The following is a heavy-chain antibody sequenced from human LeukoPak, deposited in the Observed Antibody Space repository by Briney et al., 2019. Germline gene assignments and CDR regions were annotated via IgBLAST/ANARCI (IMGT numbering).Heavy chain of an antibody. CDR2: INPNSGGT. CDR3: ARDSAPKGYCSSTSCSRFDP. J-gene: IGHJ5*02. CDR1: GYTFTGYY. V-gene: IGHV1-2*02. Sequence: ASVKVSCKASGYTFTGYYMHWVRQAPGQGLEWMGWINPNSGGTNYAQKFQGRVTMTRDTSISTAYMELSRLRSDDTAVYYCARDSAPKGYCSSTSCSRFDPWGQGTLVTVSS. D-gene: IGHD2-2*01.